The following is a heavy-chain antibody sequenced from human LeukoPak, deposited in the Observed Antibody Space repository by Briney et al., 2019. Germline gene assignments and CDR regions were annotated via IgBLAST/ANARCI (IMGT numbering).Heavy chain of an antibody. CDR2: IYHSGST. J-gene: IGHJ5*02. V-gene: IGHV4-30-2*01. CDR3: ARGPWRGCSGGSCYWFDP. D-gene: IGHD2-15*01. CDR1: GGSISSGGYS. Sequence: PSETLSLTCAVSGGSISSGGYSWSWIRQPPGKGLEWIGYIYHSGSTYYNPSLKSRVTISVDRSKNQFSLKLSSVTAADTAVYYCARGPWRGCSGGSCYWFDPWGQGTLVTVSS.